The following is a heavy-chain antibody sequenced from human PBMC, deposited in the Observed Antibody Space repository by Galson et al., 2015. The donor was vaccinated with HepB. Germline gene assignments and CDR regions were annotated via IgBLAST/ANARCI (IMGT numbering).Heavy chain of an antibody. CDR1: GFNFSSYS. J-gene: IGHJ2*01. V-gene: IGHV3-48*04. Sequence: SLRLSCAASGFNFSSYSMNWVRQAPGKGLEWVSYISSSSSTIYYADSVKGRFTISRDNAKNSLYLQMNSLRAADTAVYYCARRASKWEPGNWYFDLWGRGTLVTVSS. CDR3: ARRASKWEPGNWYFDL. D-gene: IGHD1-26*01. CDR2: ISSSSSTI.